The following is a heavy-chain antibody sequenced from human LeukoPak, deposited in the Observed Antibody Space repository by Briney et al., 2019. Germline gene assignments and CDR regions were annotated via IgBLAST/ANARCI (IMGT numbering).Heavy chain of an antibody. D-gene: IGHD2-15*01. Sequence: ASVKVSCKASGYTFTGYYMHWVRQAPGQGLEWMGWINPNSGGTNYAQKFQGRVTMARDTSISTAYMELSRLRSDDTAVYYCARVDPVVLDYYFDYWGQGTLVTVSS. CDR1: GYTFTGYY. J-gene: IGHJ4*02. V-gene: IGHV1-2*02. CDR3: ARVDPVVLDYYFDY. CDR2: INPNSGGT.